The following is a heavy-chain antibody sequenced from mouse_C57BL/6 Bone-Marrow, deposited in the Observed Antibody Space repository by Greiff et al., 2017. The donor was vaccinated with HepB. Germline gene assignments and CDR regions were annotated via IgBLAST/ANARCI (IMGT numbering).Heavy chain of an antibody. CDR1: GFTFSDFY. J-gene: IGHJ4*01. Sequence: DVKLVESGGGLVQSGRSLRLSCATSGFTFSDFYMEWVRQAPGKGLEWIAASRNKANDYTTEYSASVKGRFIVSRDTSQSILYLQMNALRAEDTAIYYCARDAHDGYLYYYAMDYWGQGTSVTVSS. CDR2: SRNKANDYTT. D-gene: IGHD2-3*01. V-gene: IGHV7-1*01. CDR3: ARDAHDGYLYYYAMDY.